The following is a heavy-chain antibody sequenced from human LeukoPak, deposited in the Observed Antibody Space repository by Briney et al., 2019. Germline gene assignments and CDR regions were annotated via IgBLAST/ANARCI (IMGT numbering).Heavy chain of an antibody. Sequence: GASVKVSCKASGYTFIGYYMHWVRQAPGQGLEWMGWISGYNGNTDYAQKFQGRVTMTTDRSTNTVYLELRSLRSDDTAVYYCARDRPTMITFGGVIIAAYWGQGTLVSVSS. CDR3: ARDRPTMITFGGVIIAAY. J-gene: IGHJ4*02. CDR2: ISGYNGNT. CDR1: GYTFIGYY. D-gene: IGHD3-16*02. V-gene: IGHV1-18*01.